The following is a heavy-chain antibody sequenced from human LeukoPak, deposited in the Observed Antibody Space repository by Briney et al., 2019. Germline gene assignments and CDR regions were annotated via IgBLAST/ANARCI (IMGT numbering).Heavy chain of an antibody. V-gene: IGHV3-23*01. CDR1: GFTFSSYA. CDR3: AKEPLRYFDWLLPYFDY. CDR2: ISGSGGST. D-gene: IGHD3-9*01. Sequence: PGGSLRLSCAASGFTFSSYAMSWVRQAPGKGLEWVSAISGSGGSTYYADSVKGRFTISRDNSKDTLYLQMNSLRAEDTAVYYCAKEPLRYFDWLLPYFDYWGQRTLVTVSS. J-gene: IGHJ4*02.